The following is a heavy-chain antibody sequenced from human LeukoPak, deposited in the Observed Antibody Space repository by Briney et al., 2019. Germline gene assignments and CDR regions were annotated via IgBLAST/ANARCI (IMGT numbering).Heavy chain of an antibody. J-gene: IGHJ3*02. Sequence: GGSLRLSCAASGFTFSSYWMSWVRQAPGKGLEWVANIKQDGSEKYYVDSVKGRFTISGDNAKNSLYLQMNSLRAEDTAVYYCARDLASYYDILTGYYATGAFDIWGQGTMVTVSS. CDR2: IKQDGSEK. CDR1: GFTFSSYW. D-gene: IGHD3-9*01. V-gene: IGHV3-7*03. CDR3: ARDLASYYDILTGYYATGAFDI.